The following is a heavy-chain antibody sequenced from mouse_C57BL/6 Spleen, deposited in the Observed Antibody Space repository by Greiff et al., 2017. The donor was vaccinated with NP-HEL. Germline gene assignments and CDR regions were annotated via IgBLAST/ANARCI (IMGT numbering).Heavy chain of an antibody. Sequence: DVHLVESGGGLVKPGGSLKLSCAASGFTFSDYGMHWVRQAPEKGLEWVAYISSGSSTIYYADTVKGRFTISRDNAKNTLFLQMTSLRSEDTAMYYCARTGSSYFFAYWGQGTLVTVSA. D-gene: IGHD1-1*01. J-gene: IGHJ3*01. CDR2: ISSGSSTI. V-gene: IGHV5-17*01. CDR1: GFTFSDYG. CDR3: ARTGSSYFFAY.